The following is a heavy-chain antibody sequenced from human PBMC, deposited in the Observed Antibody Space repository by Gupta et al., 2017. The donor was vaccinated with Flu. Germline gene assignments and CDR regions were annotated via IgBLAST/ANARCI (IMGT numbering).Heavy chain of an antibody. CDR3: SKNAPTYYMDF. CDR2: ISNDGSNN. CDR1: GFTFSSYG. Sequence: QVQLVESGGGVVQPGGSLRLPWPASGFTFSSYGMHWVRQAPGKGLEWVAVISNDGSNNYYAYSVKGRFTISRDNAKNTLYLHMNSMSAGDTAVDCCSKNAPTYYMDFWGKGTPVTVSS. D-gene: IGHD2-2*01. V-gene: IGHV3-30*18. J-gene: IGHJ6*03.